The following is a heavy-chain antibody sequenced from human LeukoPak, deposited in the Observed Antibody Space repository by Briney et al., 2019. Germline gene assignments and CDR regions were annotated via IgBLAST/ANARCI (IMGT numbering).Heavy chain of an antibody. D-gene: IGHD6-19*01. J-gene: IGHJ4*02. V-gene: IGHV4-30-4*01. CDR1: GDSISSGDNY. Sequence: ASETLSLTCTVSGDSISSGDNYWSWIRQPPGKGLEWIGYIHYSGSTYYNPSLKSRVIISGDMSKNQFSLTLNSLIAADSAMYYCARAAAGTNSWYYFDYWGQGTLVTVSS. CDR3: ARAAAGTNSWYYFDY. CDR2: IHYSGST.